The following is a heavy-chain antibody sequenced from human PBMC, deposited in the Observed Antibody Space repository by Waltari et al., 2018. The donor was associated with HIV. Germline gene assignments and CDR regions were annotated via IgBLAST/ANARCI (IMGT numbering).Heavy chain of an antibody. CDR2: INSEGSST. Sequence: EVQLVESGGGLVQPGGSLRLSCAASGFTFSSYWMHWVRQAPGKGLVWVSRINSEGSSTSYADSVKGRFTISRDNAKNTLYLQMNSLRAEDTAVYYCASGIVGARDAFDIWGQGAMVTVSS. J-gene: IGHJ3*02. V-gene: IGHV3-74*01. CDR3: ASGIVGARDAFDI. CDR1: GFTFSSYW. D-gene: IGHD1-26*01.